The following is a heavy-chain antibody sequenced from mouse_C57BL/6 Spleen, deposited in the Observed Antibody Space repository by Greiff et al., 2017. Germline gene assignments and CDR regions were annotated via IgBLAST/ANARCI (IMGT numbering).Heavy chain of an antibody. V-gene: IGHV1-50*01. Sequence: VQLQQPGAELVKPGASVKLSCKASGYTFTSYWMQWVKQRPGQGLEWIGEIDPSDSYTNYNQKFKGKATLTVDTSSSTAYMQLSSLTSEDSAVYYCARPLYYSNPYAMDDWGQGTSVTVSS. CDR1: GYTFTSYW. CDR3: ARPLYYSNPYAMDD. CDR2: IDPSDSYT. J-gene: IGHJ4*01. D-gene: IGHD2-5*01.